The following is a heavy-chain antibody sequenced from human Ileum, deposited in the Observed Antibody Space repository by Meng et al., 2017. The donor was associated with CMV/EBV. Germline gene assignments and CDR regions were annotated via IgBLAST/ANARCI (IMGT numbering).Heavy chain of an antibody. Sequence: QVQVVEAGGGLVRRGGSVALSVSASGFRFSKAGMHWVRQAPGKGLEWVAFIQNDESNKYYADSVKGRFTISRDNSKNTLYLQMNRLTTEDTAVYYCTVPTSDLDHWGQGTLVTVSS. CDR2: IQNDESNK. V-gene: IGHV3-30*02. CDR3: TVPTSDLDH. D-gene: IGHD3-16*01. J-gene: IGHJ4*02. CDR1: GFRFSKAG.